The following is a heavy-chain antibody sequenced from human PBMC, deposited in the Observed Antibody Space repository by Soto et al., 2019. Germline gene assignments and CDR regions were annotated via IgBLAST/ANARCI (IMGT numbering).Heavy chain of an antibody. CDR3: ARDPTTPKGYYYYYYYMDV. J-gene: IGHJ6*03. CDR1: GFTFSSYS. V-gene: IGHV3-21*01. Sequence: EVQLVESGGGLVKPGGSLRLSCAASGFTFSSYSMNWVRQAPGKGLEWVSSISSSSSYIYYADSVKGRFTISRDNAKNSLYLQMNSLRAEDTAVYYCARDPTTPKGYYYYYYYMDVGGKGTTVTVSS. CDR2: ISSSSSYI. D-gene: IGHD4-4*01.